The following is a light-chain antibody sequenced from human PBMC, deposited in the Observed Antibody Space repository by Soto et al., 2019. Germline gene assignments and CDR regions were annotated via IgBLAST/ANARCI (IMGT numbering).Light chain of an antibody. CDR1: QSVSSN. CDR3: QLYSITPLS. CDR2: GAS. Sequence: EIVMTQSPATLSVSPGERATLSCRASQSVSSNLAWYQQKPGQAPRLLIYGASTRATGIPDRFSGSGSGTDFTLTISRLEPEDFAVYYCQLYSITPLSFGGGTKVDIK. V-gene: IGKV3D-15*01. J-gene: IGKJ4*01.